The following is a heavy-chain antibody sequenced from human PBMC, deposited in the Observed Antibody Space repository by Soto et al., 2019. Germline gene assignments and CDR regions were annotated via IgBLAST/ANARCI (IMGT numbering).Heavy chain of an antibody. CDR3: TTGAKWGYYVDV. CDR2: IKGAESIK. CDR1: GFTFTAFW. J-gene: IGHJ6*03. Sequence: EVQLLESGGGLVQPGGSLRLSCAASGFTFTAFWIHWVRQITGKGLEWVSRIKGAESIKNYAYSVRGRFTISRDNAKNTVYLQVDSLRYEDTAVYYCTTGAKWGYYVDVWGTGTTVTVSS. D-gene: IGHD1-26*01. V-gene: IGHV3-74*01.